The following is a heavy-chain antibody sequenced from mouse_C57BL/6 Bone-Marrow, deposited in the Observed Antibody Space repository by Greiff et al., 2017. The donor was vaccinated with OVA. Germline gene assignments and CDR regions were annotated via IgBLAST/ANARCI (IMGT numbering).Heavy chain of an antibody. V-gene: IGHV5-16*01. J-gene: IGHJ3*01. D-gene: IGHD2-12*01. CDR3: ARGYHRFAY. CDR2: INYDGSST. CDR1: GFTFSDYY. Sequence: EVKVVESEGGLVQPGSSMKLSCTASGFTFSDYYMAWVRQVPEKGLEWVANINYDGSSTYYLDSLKSRFIISRDNAKNILYLQMSSLKSEDTATYYCARGYHRFAYWGQGTLVTVSA.